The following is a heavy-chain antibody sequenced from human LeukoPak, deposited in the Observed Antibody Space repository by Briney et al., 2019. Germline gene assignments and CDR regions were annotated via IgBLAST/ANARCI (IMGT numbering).Heavy chain of an antibody. CDR2: INHSGST. Sequence: SETLSLTCAVYGGSFSGYYWSWIRQPPGKGLEWIGEINHSGSTNYNPSLKSRVTISVDTSKNQFSLKLSSVTAADTAVYYCAMPKAGIAARPDAFDIWGQGTMVTVSS. D-gene: IGHD6-6*01. V-gene: IGHV4-34*01. CDR3: AMPKAGIAARPDAFDI. J-gene: IGHJ3*02. CDR1: GGSFSGYY.